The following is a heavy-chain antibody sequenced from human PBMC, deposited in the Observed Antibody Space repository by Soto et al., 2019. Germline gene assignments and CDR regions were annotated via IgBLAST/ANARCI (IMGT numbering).Heavy chain of an antibody. D-gene: IGHD3-3*01. CDR2: INPNSGGT. CDR1: GYTFTGYY. CDR3: VRVMDFWGGFGRGNHYAMDV. J-gene: IGHJ6*02. V-gene: IGHV1-2*02. Sequence: ASVKVSCKASGYTFTGYYMHWVRQAPGQGLEWMGWINPNSGGTNYAQKFQGRVTMTRDTSISTAYMELSRLRSDDTAVYYCVRVMDFWGGFGRGNHYAMDVWGQGTTVTVSS.